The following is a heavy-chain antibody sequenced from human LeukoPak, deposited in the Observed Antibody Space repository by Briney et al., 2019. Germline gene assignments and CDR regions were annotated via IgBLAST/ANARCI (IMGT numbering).Heavy chain of an antibody. J-gene: IGHJ4*02. CDR1: GGSFSGYY. Sequence: SETLSLTCAVYGGSFSGYYWSWIRQPPGKGLEWIGEINHSGSTNYNPSLKSRVTISVDTSKNQFSLKLSSVTAADTAVYYCARRKSTAARYFDYWGQGTLVTVSS. CDR3: ARRKSTAARYFDY. D-gene: IGHD6-6*01. CDR2: INHSGST. V-gene: IGHV4-34*01.